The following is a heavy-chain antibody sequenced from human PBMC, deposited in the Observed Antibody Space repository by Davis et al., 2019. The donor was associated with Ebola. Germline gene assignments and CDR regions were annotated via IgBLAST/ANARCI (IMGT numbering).Heavy chain of an antibody. CDR2: IYSGGKK. D-gene: IGHD6-19*01. Sequence: GGSLRLSCAASEFDVSSNYISWVRQAPGKGLEWVSVIYSGGKKYYADSVKGRFTISRDNSKNTLFLQMNSLRADDTAVYYCARGGAVAGPWGQGTLVTVSS. CDR1: EFDVSSNY. V-gene: IGHV3-66*02. J-gene: IGHJ5*02. CDR3: ARGGAVAGP.